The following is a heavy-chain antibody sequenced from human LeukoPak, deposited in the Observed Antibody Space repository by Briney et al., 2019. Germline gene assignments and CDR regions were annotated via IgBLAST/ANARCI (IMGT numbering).Heavy chain of an antibody. V-gene: IGHV4-34*01. D-gene: IGHD2-2*01. Sequence: PSETLSLTCALYGGSFSGYYWRWIRQPPGKGLEWIGEINHSGSTNYNPSLKSRVTISVDTSKNQFSLKLSSVTAADTAVYYCARGGRVYCSSTSCYGSLAYWGQGTLVTVSS. CDR3: ARGGRVYCSSTSCYGSLAY. CDR1: GGSFSGYY. CDR2: INHSGST. J-gene: IGHJ4*02.